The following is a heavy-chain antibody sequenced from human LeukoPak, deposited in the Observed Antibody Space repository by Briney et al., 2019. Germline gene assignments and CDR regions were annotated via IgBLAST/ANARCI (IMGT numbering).Heavy chain of an antibody. CDR2: ITSSSGNI. J-gene: IGHJ5*02. CDR1: GFSFTDST. Sequence: GGSLRLSCAASGFSFTDSTMNWVRLAPGKGLEWVSSITSSSGNIYYSDSVRGRFTFSRDNAKNSLYLQMNSLIAEDSAVYYCVRIPNNAGFPNWFDPWGQGPLVRVPS. V-gene: IGHV3-21*01. D-gene: IGHD3-9*01. CDR3: VRIPNNAGFPNWFDP.